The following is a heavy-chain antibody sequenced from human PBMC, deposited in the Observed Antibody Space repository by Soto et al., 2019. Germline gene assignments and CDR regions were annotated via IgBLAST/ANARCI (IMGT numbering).Heavy chain of an antibody. CDR1: GGSISSSSYY. V-gene: IGHV4-39*02. J-gene: IGHJ6*03. CDR3: ARDPLYDSSCQLRGNCYYYMDV. Sequence: PSETLSLTCTVSGGSISSSSYYWGWIRQPPGKGLEWIGSIYYSGSTYYNPSLKSRVTISVDTSKNQFSLKLSSVTAADTAVYYCARDPLYDSSCQLRGNCYYYMDVWGKGTTVTVSS. CDR2: IYYSGST. D-gene: IGHD3-22*01.